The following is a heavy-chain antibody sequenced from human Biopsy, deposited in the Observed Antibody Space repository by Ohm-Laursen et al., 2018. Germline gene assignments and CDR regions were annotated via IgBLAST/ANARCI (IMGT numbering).Heavy chain of an antibody. J-gene: IGHJ1*01. V-gene: IGHV1-69*06. Sequence: SVKVSCKAPGGTFIRYGINWVRQAPGQGLEWLGGNIPILGTGNYAQKFQGRVTVAADTSTSTATMELRSLRSDDTAVYYCATKLTGYFHHWGQGTLVTVSS. CDR3: ATKLTGYFHH. D-gene: IGHD3-9*01. CDR1: GGTFIRYG. CDR2: NIPILGTG.